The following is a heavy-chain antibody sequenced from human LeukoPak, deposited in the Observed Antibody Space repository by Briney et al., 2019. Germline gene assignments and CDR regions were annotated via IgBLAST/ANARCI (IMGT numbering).Heavy chain of an antibody. V-gene: IGHV3-48*03. Sequence: GGSLSLSCAASGFTFSSCEMNWARQAPGKGLEWVSYISRSGNTIYYADSVKGRFSISRDNAKNSLYLQMNSLRAEDTAVYYCARDAATAAGNFLYFDLWGRGTLVTVSS. CDR3: ARDAATAAGNFLYFDL. CDR1: GFTFSSCE. D-gene: IGHD1-7*01. J-gene: IGHJ2*01. CDR2: ISRSGNTI.